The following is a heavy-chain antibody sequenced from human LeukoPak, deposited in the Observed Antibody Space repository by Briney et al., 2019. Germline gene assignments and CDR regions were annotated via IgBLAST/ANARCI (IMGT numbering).Heavy chain of an antibody. Sequence: SETLSLTCTVPGGSISSGGYYWSWIRQHPGKGLEWIGYIYCSGSTYYNPSLKSRVTISVDTSKNQFSLKLSSVTAADTAVYYCARSGRVCSSTSCYIAYWGQGTLVTVSS. J-gene: IGHJ4*02. D-gene: IGHD2-2*02. CDR3: ARSGRVCSSTSCYIAY. CDR1: GGSISSGGYY. V-gene: IGHV4-31*03. CDR2: IYCSGST.